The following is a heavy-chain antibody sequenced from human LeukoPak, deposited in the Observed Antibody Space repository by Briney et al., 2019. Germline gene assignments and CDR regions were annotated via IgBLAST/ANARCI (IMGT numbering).Heavy chain of an antibody. CDR1: GYTFTSYG. V-gene: IGHV1-18*01. CDR3: ASRIAAAGYP. J-gene: IGHJ5*02. Sequence: ASVKVSCKASGYTFTSYGISWVRQAPGQGLEWMGCAQKLQGGVTMTTDTSTSTAYMELRSLRSEDTAVYYCASRIAAAGYPWGQGTLVTVSS. D-gene: IGHD6-13*01.